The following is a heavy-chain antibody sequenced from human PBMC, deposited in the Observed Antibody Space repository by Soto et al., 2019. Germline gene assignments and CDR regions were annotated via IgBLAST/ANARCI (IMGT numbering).Heavy chain of an antibody. CDR1: GFTFSNAW. Sequence: GGSLRLSCAASGFTFSNAWMNWVRQAPGKGLEWVGRIKSKTDGGTTDYAAPVKGRFTISRDDSKNTLYLQMNSLKTEDTAVYYCTTDGPIWFGELTIDYWGQGTLVTVSS. CDR3: TTDGPIWFGELTIDY. D-gene: IGHD3-10*01. V-gene: IGHV3-15*07. J-gene: IGHJ4*02. CDR2: IKSKTDGGTT.